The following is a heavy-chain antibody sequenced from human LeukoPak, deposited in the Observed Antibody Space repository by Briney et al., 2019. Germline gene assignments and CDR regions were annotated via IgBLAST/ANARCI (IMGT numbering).Heavy chain of an antibody. D-gene: IGHD3-22*01. CDR2: IYHSGST. V-gene: IGHV4-59*01. J-gene: IGHJ4*02. CDR3: ARGGRGYYFYY. CDR1: GGSISSYY. Sequence: SETLSLTCTVSGGSISSYYWSWIRQPPGKGLEWIGYIYHSGSTNYNPSLKSRVTIPVDTSKNQFSLKLSSVTAADTAVYYCARGGRGYYFYYWGQGTLVTVSS.